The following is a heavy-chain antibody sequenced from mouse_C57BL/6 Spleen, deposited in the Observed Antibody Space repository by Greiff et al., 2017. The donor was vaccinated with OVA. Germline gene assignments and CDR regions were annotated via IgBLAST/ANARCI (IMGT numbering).Heavy chain of an antibody. D-gene: IGHD1-3*01. Sequence: EVKVEESGGGLVKPGGSLKLSCAASGFTFSDYGMHWVRQAPEKGLEWVAYISSGSSTISYSDTVKGRFTISRDHAKNTQFLQMTRLRSDDTARDYCARKWLPPYAMDYWGQGTSVTVAS. CDR1: GFTFSDYG. J-gene: IGHJ4*01. CDR3: ARKWLPPYAMDY. CDR2: ISSGSSTI. V-gene: IGHV5-17*01.